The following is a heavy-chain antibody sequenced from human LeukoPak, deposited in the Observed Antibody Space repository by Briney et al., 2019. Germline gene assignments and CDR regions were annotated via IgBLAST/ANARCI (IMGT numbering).Heavy chain of an antibody. D-gene: IGHD6-6*01. J-gene: IGHJ4*02. V-gene: IGHV4-4*07. CDR2: IYTSGST. Sequence: SETLSLTCTVSGGSISSYYWSWIRQPAGKGLEWIGRIYTSGSTNYNLSLKSRVTISVDTSKNQFSLKLSSVTAADTAVYYCAGSRAFEYSSSRKVFYFDYWGQGTLVTVSS. CDR1: GGSISSYY. CDR3: AGSRAFEYSSSRKVFYFDY.